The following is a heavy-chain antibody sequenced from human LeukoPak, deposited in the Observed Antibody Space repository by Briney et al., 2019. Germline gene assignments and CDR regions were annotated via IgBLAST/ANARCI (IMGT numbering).Heavy chain of an antibody. CDR3: ARDTGTDYFDY. CDR2: ISYDGSNK. D-gene: IGHD2-8*02. V-gene: IGHV3-30-3*01. CDR1: GFTFSSYA. J-gene: IGHJ4*02. Sequence: PGGSLRLSCAASGFTFSSYAMHWVRQAPGKGLEWVAVISYDGSNKYYADSAKGRFTISRDNSKNTLYLQMNSLRAEDTAVYYCARDTGTDYFDYWGQGTLVTVSS.